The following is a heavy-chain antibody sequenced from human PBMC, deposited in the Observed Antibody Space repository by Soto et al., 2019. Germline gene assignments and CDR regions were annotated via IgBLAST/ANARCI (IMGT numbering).Heavy chain of an antibody. CDR3: ASGTSSGYDYYYYGMDV. CDR2: ISYDGSNK. J-gene: IGHJ6*02. D-gene: IGHD5-12*01. CDR1: GCTFISYA. Sequence: PGGALRLSFAASGCTFISYAIHWVGQAPGKGLEWVAVISYDGSNKYYADSVKGRFTISRDNSKNTLYLQMNSLRAEDTAVYYCASGTSSGYDYYYYGMDVWGQGTTVTVSS. V-gene: IGHV3-30-3*01.